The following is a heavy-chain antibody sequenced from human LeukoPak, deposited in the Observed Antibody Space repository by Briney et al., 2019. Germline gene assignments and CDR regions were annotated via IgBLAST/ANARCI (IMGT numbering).Heavy chain of an antibody. Sequence: PGGSLRLSCAASGYSFRTDWMHWVRQAPGKGLVWVARIKSDVSNTDYAASVKGRFTISRDDANNILYLQMNSLRVEDTAVYYCTAIRPDYWGQGTVVTVSS. D-gene: IGHD2-21*02. CDR1: GYSFRTDW. V-gene: IGHV3-74*01. CDR3: TAIRPDY. J-gene: IGHJ4*02. CDR2: IKSDVSNT.